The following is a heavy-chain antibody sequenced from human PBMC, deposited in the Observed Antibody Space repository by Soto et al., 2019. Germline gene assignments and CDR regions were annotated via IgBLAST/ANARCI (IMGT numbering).Heavy chain of an antibody. D-gene: IGHD3-22*01. J-gene: IGHJ6*02. Sequence: QLQLQESGSGLVKPSQTLSLTCAVSGGSISSGGYSWSWIRQPPGKGLEWIGYIYHSGSTYYNPSLKNRVTISVDRSTNQFSLKLSSVTAADTAVYCCAAISTIYYYGMDDWGQGSTLTVSS. V-gene: IGHV4-30-2*01. CDR3: AAISTIYYYGMDD. CDR2: IYHSGST. CDR1: GGSISSGGYS.